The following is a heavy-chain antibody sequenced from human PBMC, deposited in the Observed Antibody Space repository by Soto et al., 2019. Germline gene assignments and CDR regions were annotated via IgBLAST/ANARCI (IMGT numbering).Heavy chain of an antibody. V-gene: IGHV3-73*02. Sequence: EVQLVESGGGLVQPGGSLKLSCAASGFAFSGSAMYWVRQASGKGPEWVGRIRSKGHNYATEYAASVKGRFTISRDVSKNTAYLKMNSLQTEDTAVYYCTRDLFSYDYSGILWFDPWGQGTLVTVSS. D-gene: IGHD3-16*01. CDR1: GFAFSGSA. CDR3: TRDLFSYDYSGILWFDP. J-gene: IGHJ5*02. CDR2: IRSKGHNYAT.